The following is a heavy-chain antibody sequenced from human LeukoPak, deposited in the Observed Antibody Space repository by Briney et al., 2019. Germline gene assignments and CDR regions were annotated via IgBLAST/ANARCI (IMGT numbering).Heavy chain of an antibody. CDR3: AKADSARGVTLKSTIDY. D-gene: IGHD2-21*02. V-gene: IGHV3-23*01. CDR2: ISGNGGST. CDR1: GFTFSSYA. J-gene: IGHJ4*02. Sequence: GESLRLSCAASGFTFSSYAMSWVRQARGKGLEWVSVISGNGGSTYYADSVKGRFTISRDNSKNTLYLQMNSLRGEDTAVYYCAKADSARGVTLKSTIDYWGQGTLVTVSS.